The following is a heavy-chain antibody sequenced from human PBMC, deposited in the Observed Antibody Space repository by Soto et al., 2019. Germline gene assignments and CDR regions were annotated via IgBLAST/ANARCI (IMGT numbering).Heavy chain of an antibody. CDR2: IYHSGSA. Sequence: QVQLQESGPGLVKPSGTLSLTGAVSGGSVSSNNWWSWVRQSPGKGLEWMGEIYHSGSAHYNPSLKSRATISLDKSKNLFSLRLTSVTAADTAVYYCARVPGVVVSADDAFDIWGPGTRVIVSS. J-gene: IGHJ3*02. V-gene: IGHV4-4*02. CDR3: ARVPGVVVSADDAFDI. D-gene: IGHD2-21*02. CDR1: GGSVSSNNW.